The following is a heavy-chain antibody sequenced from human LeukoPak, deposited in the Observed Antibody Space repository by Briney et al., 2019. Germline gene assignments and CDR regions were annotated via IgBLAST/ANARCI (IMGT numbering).Heavy chain of an antibody. CDR1: GYTFTSYD. CDR3: ARIAAAGNRRLNY. J-gene: IGHJ4*02. V-gene: IGHV1-8*01. Sequence: GASVTVSCKASGYTFTSYDINWVRQAPGQGLEWMGWMNPNSGNTGYAQKFQGRITMTRNTSISTAYMELSSLTSGDTAVYYCARIAAAGNRRLNYWGQGTLVTVSS. CDR2: MNPNSGNT. D-gene: IGHD6-13*01.